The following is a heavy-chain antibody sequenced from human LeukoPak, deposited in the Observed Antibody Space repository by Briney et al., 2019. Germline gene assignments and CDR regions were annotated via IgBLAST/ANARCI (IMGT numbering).Heavy chain of an antibody. CDR3: ARVHGSGSFDY. CDR2: IYYSGST. V-gene: IGHV4-59*01. D-gene: IGHD3-10*01. Sequence: SETLSLTCTVSDDSITMYYWTWIRQPPGKGLEWIGYIYYSGSTNYNPSLKSRVSISVDTSKNQFSLKLSSVTTADTAVYYCARVHGSGSFDYWGQGTLVTVSS. J-gene: IGHJ4*02. CDR1: DDSITMYY.